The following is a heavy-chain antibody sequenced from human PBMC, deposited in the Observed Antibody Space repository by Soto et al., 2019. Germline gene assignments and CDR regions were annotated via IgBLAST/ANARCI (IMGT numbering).Heavy chain of an antibody. CDR2: ISYDGSNK. Sequence: SLRLSCAGSGFTFSSYGMHWVRQAPGKGLEWVAVISYDGSNKYYVDSVKGRFTISRDNAKNSLYLQMNGLRVEDTAVYFCARDHHQTTLTTTYRYYDYCMDIWGQGTTVTVSS. J-gene: IGHJ6*02. CDR1: GFTFSSYG. CDR3: ARDHHQTTLTTTYRYYDYCMDI. V-gene: IGHV3-30*03. D-gene: IGHD4-4*01.